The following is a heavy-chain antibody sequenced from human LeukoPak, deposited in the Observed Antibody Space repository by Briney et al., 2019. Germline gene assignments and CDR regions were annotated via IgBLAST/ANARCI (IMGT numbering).Heavy chain of an antibody. J-gene: IGHJ6*02. V-gene: IGHV1-18*01. Sequence: GASVKVSCKASGYTFTSYGISWVRQAPGQGLEWMGWISAYNGNTNYAQKLQGRVTMTTDTSTSTAYMELRSLRSDDTAVYYCARVDTAMVQYYYYGMDVWGQGTTVTVSS. D-gene: IGHD5-18*01. CDR2: ISAYNGNT. CDR1: GYTFTSYG. CDR3: ARVDTAMVQYYYYGMDV.